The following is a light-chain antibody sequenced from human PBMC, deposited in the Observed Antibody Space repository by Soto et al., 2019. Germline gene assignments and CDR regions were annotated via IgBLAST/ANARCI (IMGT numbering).Light chain of an antibody. J-gene: IGKJ5*01. CDR2: DVS. CDR3: HQRYNWPRVT. CDR1: QSVSNS. V-gene: IGKV3-11*01. Sequence: EIVLTQSPATLSLSPGERVTLSRRASQSVSNSLAWYQQKPGQPPRLLIYDVSNRATGIPARFSGSGSGTDFTLTITSLEPEDFAVYFCHQRYNWPRVTFGQGTRLEI.